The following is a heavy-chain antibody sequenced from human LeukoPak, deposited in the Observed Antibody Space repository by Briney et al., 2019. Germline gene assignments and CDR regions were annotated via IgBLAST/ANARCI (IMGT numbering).Heavy chain of an antibody. CDR1: GGSISSGSYY. CDR2: INHSGST. Sequence: PSETLSLTCTVSGGSISSGSYYWSWIRQPPGKGLEWIGEINHSGSTNYNPSLKSRVTISVDTSKNQFSLKLSSVTAAVTAVYYCARGTYPLYYDSSGYYRYWGQGTLVTVSS. J-gene: IGHJ4*02. CDR3: ARGTYPLYYDSSGYYRY. D-gene: IGHD3-22*01. V-gene: IGHV4-39*07.